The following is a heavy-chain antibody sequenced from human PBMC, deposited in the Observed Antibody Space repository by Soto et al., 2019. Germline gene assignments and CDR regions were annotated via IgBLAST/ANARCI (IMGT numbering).Heavy chain of an antibody. J-gene: IGHJ4*02. Sequence: PVGSLRLSCAASGFTFTRYSMNWARQAPGKGLEWVSSISSTTNYIYYGDSMKGRFTISRDNAKNSLYLEMNSLRAEDTAVYYCARESEDLTSNFDYWGQGTLVTV. CDR3: ARESEDLTSNFDY. V-gene: IGHV3-21*06. CDR1: GFTFTRYS. CDR2: ISSTTNYI.